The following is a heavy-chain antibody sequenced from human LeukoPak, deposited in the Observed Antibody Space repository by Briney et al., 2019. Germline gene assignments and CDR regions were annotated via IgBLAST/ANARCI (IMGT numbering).Heavy chain of an antibody. J-gene: IGHJ3*02. V-gene: IGHV3-23*01. Sequence: GRSLRLSCAASGLTFTSYAMGWVRQAPGKGLEWVSGISGSGGRTDYADSVKGRFTISRDNSKNTLYLQMNSLRAEDTALYYCAKGAGGSWPDAFDIWGQGTMVTVSS. CDR2: ISGSGGRT. D-gene: IGHD2-15*01. CDR3: AKGAGGSWPDAFDI. CDR1: GLTFTSYA.